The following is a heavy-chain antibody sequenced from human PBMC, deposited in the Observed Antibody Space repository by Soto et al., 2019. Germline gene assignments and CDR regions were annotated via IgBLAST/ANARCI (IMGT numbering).Heavy chain of an antibody. CDR3: AKESYDMYYFDY. J-gene: IGHJ4*02. D-gene: IGHD3-10*01. V-gene: IGHV3-30*04. Sequence: QVQLVESGGGVVQPGRSLRLSCAASGFTFSSYAMHWVRQAPGKGLEWVAVISYDGSNKYYADSVKGRFTISRDNSKNTLYLQMSSLRAEDTAVYYCAKESYDMYYFDYWGQGTLVTVSS. CDR1: GFTFSSYA. CDR2: ISYDGSNK.